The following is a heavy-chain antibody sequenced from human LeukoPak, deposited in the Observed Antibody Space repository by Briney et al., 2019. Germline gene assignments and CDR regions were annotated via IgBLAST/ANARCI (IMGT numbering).Heavy chain of an antibody. CDR3: ARVSLYYGSGTYYPPDY. CDR1: GFTFTTYS. J-gene: IGHJ4*02. CDR2: ISTSSSSI. Sequence: GGSLRLSCAASGFTFTTYSLNWVRQAPGKGLEWVSSISTSSSSIYYADSVKGRFTISRDNAKNSLYLQMNSLRAEDTAVYYCARVSLYYGSGTYYPPDYWGQGTLVTVSS. D-gene: IGHD3-10*01. V-gene: IGHV3-21*01.